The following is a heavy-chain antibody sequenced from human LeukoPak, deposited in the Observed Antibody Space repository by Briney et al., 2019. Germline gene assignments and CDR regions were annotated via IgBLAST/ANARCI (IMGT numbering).Heavy chain of an antibody. CDR1: GFTFSSYA. CDR3: ARDNDFWSGYYTN. V-gene: IGHV3-23*01. D-gene: IGHD3-3*01. J-gene: IGHJ4*02. CDR2: ISGSGGST. Sequence: PGRSLRLSCAASGFTFSSYAMSWVRQAPGKGLEWVSAISGSGGSTYYADSVKGRFTISRDNSKNTPYLQMNSLRAEDTAVYYCARDNDFWSGYYTNWGQGTLVTVSS.